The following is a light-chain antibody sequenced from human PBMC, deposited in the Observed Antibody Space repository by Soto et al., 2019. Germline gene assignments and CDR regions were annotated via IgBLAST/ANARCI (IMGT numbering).Light chain of an antibody. CDR1: SGSVSTSYY. CDR3: VLYMGSGISV. CDR2: NTN. J-gene: IGLJ3*02. Sequence: QTVVTQEPSFSVSPGWTVTLTCGLSSGSVSTSYYPSWYQQTPGQAPRTLIYNTNTRSSGVPGRFSGSILGNKAALTIAGAHADDESDYYCVLYMGSGISVFGGGTKVTVL. V-gene: IGLV8-61*01.